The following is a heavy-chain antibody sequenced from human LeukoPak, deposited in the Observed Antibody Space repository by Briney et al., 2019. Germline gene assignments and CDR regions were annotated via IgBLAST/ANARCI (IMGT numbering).Heavy chain of an antibody. J-gene: IGHJ4*02. CDR1: GFTFSSYW. CDR2: INSDGSST. CDR3: ARAAQYYYDSSGYYPFDY. Sequence: GGSLILSCAASGFTFSSYWMHWVRQAPGKGLVWVSRINSDGSSTSYADSVKGRFTISRDNAKNTLYLQMNSLRAEDTAVYYCARAAQYYYDSSGYYPFDYWGQGTLVTVSS. V-gene: IGHV3-74*01. D-gene: IGHD3-22*01.